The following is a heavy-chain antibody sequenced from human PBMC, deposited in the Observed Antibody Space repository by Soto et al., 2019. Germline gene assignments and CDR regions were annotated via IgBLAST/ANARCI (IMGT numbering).Heavy chain of an antibody. CDR2: IHFSGET. CDR1: GASIGRGGYY. Sequence: QVQLQESGPGLMKPSQTLSLTCTVSGASIGRGGYYWTWIRQHPGKALEWMGHIHFSGETNYNPSRMGRLTMSVDTSTNQLSLNLAALTAADTAMYYCARDQGGDLDYWGQGTLVTVSS. J-gene: IGHJ4*02. D-gene: IGHD2-21*01. CDR3: ARDQGGDLDY. V-gene: IGHV4-31*03.